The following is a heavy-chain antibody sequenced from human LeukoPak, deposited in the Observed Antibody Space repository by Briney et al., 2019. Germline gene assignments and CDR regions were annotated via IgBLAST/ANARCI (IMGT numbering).Heavy chain of an antibody. D-gene: IGHD6-19*01. CDR1: GFTFSSHS. J-gene: IGHJ4*02. V-gene: IGHV3-21*01. Sequence: PGGSLRLSCAASGFTFSSHSMNWVRQAPGKGLEWVSSISSSSSYIYYADSVKGRFTISRDNAKNSLYLQMNSLRAEDTAVYYCAREGDSSGWYYFDYWGQGTLVTVSS. CDR2: ISSSSSYI. CDR3: AREGDSSGWYYFDY.